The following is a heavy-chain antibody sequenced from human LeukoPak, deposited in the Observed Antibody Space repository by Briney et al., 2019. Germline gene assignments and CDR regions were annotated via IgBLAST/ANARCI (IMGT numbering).Heavy chain of an antibody. CDR1: GFTFSSYG. CDR3: ARDDRCSSTSCYLLDY. D-gene: IGHD2-2*01. V-gene: IGHV3-33*01. Sequence: PGRSLRLSCAASGFTFSSYGMHWVRQAPGKGLEWVAVIWYDGSNKYYADSVKGRFTISRDNSKNTLYLQINSLRAEDTAVYYCARDDRCSSTSCYLLDYWGQGTLVTVSS. J-gene: IGHJ4*02. CDR2: IWYDGSNK.